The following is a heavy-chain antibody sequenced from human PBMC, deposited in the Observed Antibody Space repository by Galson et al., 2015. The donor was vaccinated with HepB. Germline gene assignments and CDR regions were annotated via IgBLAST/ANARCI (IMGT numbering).Heavy chain of an antibody. CDR2: ISSSGRTI. CDR3: ARFGGDNLKQRYSSYYGMDV. J-gene: IGHJ6*02. D-gene: IGHD5-18*01. Sequence: SLRLSCAASGFTFSSYEMNWVRQAPGKGLEWVSYISSSGRTIYHADSVKGRFTISRDNAKNSLYLQMNSLRAEDTAVYYCARFGGDNLKQRYSSYYGMDVWGQGTTVTVSS. V-gene: IGHV3-48*03. CDR1: GFTFSSYE.